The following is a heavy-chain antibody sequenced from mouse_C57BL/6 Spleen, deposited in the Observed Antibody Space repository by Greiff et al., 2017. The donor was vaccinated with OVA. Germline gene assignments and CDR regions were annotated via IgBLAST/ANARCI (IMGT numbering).Heavy chain of an antibody. J-gene: IGHJ3*01. V-gene: IGHV1-81*01. Sequence: QVQLKESGAELARPGASVKLSCKASGYTFTSYGISWVKQRTGQGLEWIGEIYPRSGNTYYNEKFKGKATLTADKSSSTAYMELRSLTSEDSAVYFCARGEWFAYWGQGTLVTVSA. CDR1: GYTFTSYG. CDR2: IYPRSGNT. CDR3: ARGEWFAY.